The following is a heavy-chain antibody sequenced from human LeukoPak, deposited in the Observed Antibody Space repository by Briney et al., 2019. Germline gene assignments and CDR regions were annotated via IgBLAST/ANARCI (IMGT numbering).Heavy chain of an antibody. CDR1: GGSISDNY. D-gene: IGHD3-22*01. Sequence: SETLSLTCTVSGGSISDNYWSWIRQPPGKGLEWIGYAYYSGHTDYNPSLKSRVTMSVDTSKNQFSLKLSSVTAADTAVYYCARGRGYYQDYWGQGTLVTVSS. CDR3: ARGRGYYQDY. V-gene: IGHV4-59*12. CDR2: AYYSGHT. J-gene: IGHJ4*02.